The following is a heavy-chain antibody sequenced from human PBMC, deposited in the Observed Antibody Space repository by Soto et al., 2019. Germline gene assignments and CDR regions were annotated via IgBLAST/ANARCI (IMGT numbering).Heavy chain of an antibody. CDR2: ISGYNGNT. CDR1: GYTFSNYG. Sequence: ASVKVSCKASGYTFSNYGISWVRQGPGQGLEWMGWISGYNGNTHYEEKVQDRIKMTTDTSTSTTYLELRSLRSDGTAVYFCARDPGFGFGYSYAFAMDVWGQGTLVTVSS. CDR3: ARDPGFGFGYSYAFAMDV. J-gene: IGHJ4*02. D-gene: IGHD5-18*01. V-gene: IGHV1-18*01.